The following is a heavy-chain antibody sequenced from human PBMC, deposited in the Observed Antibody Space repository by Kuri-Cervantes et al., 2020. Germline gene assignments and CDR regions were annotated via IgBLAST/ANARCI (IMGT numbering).Heavy chain of an antibody. D-gene: IGHD3-22*01. CDR3: ARDPIPLPYYYDSSGYDAFDI. CDR1: GGSISSGSYY. Sequence: SETLSLTCTVSGGSISSGSYYWSWIRQPAGKGLEWIGRIYTSGSTNYNPSLKSRVTISVDTSKNQFSLKLSSVTAADTAVYYCARDPIPLPYYYDSSGYDAFDIWGQGTMVTVSS. V-gene: IGHV4-61*02. J-gene: IGHJ3*02. CDR2: IYTSGST.